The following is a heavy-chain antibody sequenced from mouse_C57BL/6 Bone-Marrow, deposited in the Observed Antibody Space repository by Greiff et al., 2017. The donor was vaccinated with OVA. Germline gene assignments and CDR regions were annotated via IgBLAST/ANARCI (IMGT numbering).Heavy chain of an antibody. CDR2: ISSGSSTT. V-gene: IGHV5-17*01. D-gene: IGHD3-2*02. CDR1: GFTFSDYG. Sequence: EVKLVESGGGLVKPGGSLKLSCAASGFTFSDYGMHWFRQAPEQGLEWVAYISSGSSTTYYADTVKGRFTISRDNAKNTLFLQMTSLMSEDTAMYYCAKEGDSSGLYYFDYWGQGTTLTVSS. CDR3: AKEGDSSGLYYFDY. J-gene: IGHJ2*01.